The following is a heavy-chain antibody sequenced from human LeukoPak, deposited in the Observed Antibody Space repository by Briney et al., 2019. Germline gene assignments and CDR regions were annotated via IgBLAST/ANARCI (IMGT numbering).Heavy chain of an antibody. CDR1: GYSISSGYY. V-gene: IGHV4-38-2*01. CDR3: ARSGFLEWLSYRNWFDP. Sequence: SETLSLTCAVSGYSISSGYYWGWIRQPPGKGLEWIGSIYHSGSTYYNPSLKSRVTISVDTSKNQFSLKLSSVTAADTAVYYCARSGFLEWLSYRNWFDPWGQGTLVTVSS. CDR2: IYHSGST. D-gene: IGHD3-3*01. J-gene: IGHJ5*02.